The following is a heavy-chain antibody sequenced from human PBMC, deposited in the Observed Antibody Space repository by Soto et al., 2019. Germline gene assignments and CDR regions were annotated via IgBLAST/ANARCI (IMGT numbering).Heavy chain of an antibody. J-gene: IGHJ6*02. CDR2: IIPISGTV. V-gene: IGHV1-69*13. Sequence: SVKVSCKASGGTFSSYSISWVRQAHGQGLEWMGGIIPISGTVNYAQKFQGRVTITADESTSTAYMELSSLRSEDTAVYYCAKGRYARVSGSLWRDQPSCKYHAMDVWGQGTTVTVSS. CDR3: AKGRYARVSGSLWRDQPSCKYHAMDV. CDR1: GGTFSSYS. D-gene: IGHD3-10*01.